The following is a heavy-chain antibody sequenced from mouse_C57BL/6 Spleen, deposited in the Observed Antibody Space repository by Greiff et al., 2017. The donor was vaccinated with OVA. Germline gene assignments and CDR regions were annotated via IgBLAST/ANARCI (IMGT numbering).Heavy chain of an antibody. CDR2: IYPGDGDT. CDR3: ARNLAGDYYAMDY. J-gene: IGHJ4*01. Sequence: QVQLKESGPELVKPGASVKISCKASGYAFSSSWMNWVKQRPGKGLEWIGRIYPGDGDTNYNGKFKGKATLTADKSSSTSYMQLSSLTSEDSAVYFCARNLAGDYYAMDYWGQGTSVTVSS. CDR1: GYAFSSSW. D-gene: IGHD6-1*01. V-gene: IGHV1-82*01.